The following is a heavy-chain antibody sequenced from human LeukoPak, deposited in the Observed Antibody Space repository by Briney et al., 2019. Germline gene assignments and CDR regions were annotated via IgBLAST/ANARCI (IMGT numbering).Heavy chain of an antibody. V-gene: IGHV3-30*02. D-gene: IGHD5-12*01. CDR3: ATKQWLNS. CDR1: GFPFSSYG. Sequence: GGSLSLSCAASGFPFSSYGMHWGRQAPGKGLEWVAFIRYDGNNKYYADSVKGRFTISRDSAKNSLFLQMSNLRADDTAVYYCATKQWLNSWGQGTRVIVSS. CDR2: IRYDGNNK. J-gene: IGHJ4*02.